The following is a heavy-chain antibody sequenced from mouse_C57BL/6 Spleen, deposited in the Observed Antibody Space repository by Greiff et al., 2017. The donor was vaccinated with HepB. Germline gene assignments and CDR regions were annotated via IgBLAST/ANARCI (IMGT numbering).Heavy chain of an antibody. CDR3: ACPDLFDY. V-gene: IGHV1-81*01. Sequence: QVQLKQSGAELARPGASVKLSCKASGYTFTSYGISWVKQRTGQGLEWIGEIYPRSGNTYYNEKFKGKATLTADKSSSTAYMELRSLTSEDSAVYFCACPDLFDYWGQGTTLTVSS. J-gene: IGHJ2*01. CDR2: IYPRSGNT. D-gene: IGHD6-1*01. CDR1: GYTFTSYG.